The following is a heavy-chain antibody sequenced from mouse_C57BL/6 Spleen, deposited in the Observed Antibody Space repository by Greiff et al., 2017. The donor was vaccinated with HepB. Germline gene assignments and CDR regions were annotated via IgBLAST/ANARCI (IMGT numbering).Heavy chain of an antibody. CDR3: ATSLDGYFAMDY. Sequence: VKLMESGPGLVQPSQSLSITCTVSGFSLTSYGVHWVRQSPGKGLEWLGVIWSGGSTDYNAAFISRLSISKDNSKSQVFFKMNSLQADDTAIYYCATSLDGYFAMDYWGQGTSVTVSS. CDR2: IWSGGST. V-gene: IGHV2-2*01. CDR1: GFSLTSYG. J-gene: IGHJ4*01. D-gene: IGHD2-3*01.